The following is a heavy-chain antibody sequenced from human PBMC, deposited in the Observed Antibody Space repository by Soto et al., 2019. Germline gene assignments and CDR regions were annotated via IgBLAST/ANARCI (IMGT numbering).Heavy chain of an antibody. Sequence: GGSLRLSCAASGFTFSSYWMSWVRQAPGKGLEWVANIKQDGSEKYYVDSVKGRFTISRDNAKNSLYLQMNSLRAEDTAVYYCAREGSSSSDLDDDELDYWGQGTRVTVSS. D-gene: IGHD6-6*01. CDR2: IKQDGSEK. V-gene: IGHV3-7*03. CDR1: GFTFSSYW. CDR3: AREGSSSSDLDDDELDY. J-gene: IGHJ4*02.